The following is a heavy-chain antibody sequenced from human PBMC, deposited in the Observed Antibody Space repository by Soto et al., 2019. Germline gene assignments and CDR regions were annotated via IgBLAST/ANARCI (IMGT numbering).Heavy chain of an antibody. CDR3: ARDGYSSSWYPYYYYGMDV. CDR2: IKQDGSEK. V-gene: IGHV3-7*03. J-gene: IGHJ6*02. CDR1: AFTFSSYW. D-gene: IGHD6-13*01. Sequence: PGGSLRLSCAASAFTFSSYWMSWVRQAPGKGLEWVANIKQDGSEKYDVDSVKGRFTISRDNAKNSLYMQMNSLRAEDTAVYYCARDGYSSSWYPYYYYGMDVWGQGTTVTVSS.